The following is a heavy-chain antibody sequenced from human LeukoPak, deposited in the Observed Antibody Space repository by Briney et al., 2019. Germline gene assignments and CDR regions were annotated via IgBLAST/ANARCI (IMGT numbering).Heavy chain of an antibody. Sequence: ASVKAPCKASGYTFTSCGISWVRQAPGQGLEWMGWISAYNGNSNYAQKLQGRVTMTTDTSTSTAYMELRSLRSDDTAVYYCARGSYSSGWYYHPWGQGTLVTVSS. CDR3: ARGSYSSGWYYHP. D-gene: IGHD6-19*01. CDR1: GYTFTSCG. CDR2: ISAYNGNS. J-gene: IGHJ5*02. V-gene: IGHV1-18*01.